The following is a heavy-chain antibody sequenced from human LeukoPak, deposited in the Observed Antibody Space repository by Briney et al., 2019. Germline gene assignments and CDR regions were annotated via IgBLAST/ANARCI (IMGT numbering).Heavy chain of an antibody. V-gene: IGHV3-64*02. CDR3: ARGIAIPTSGWYDTFDY. D-gene: IGHD6-19*01. CDR1: GFTFSDSA. CDR2: ISTNGDRT. J-gene: IGHJ4*02. Sequence: GGSLRLSCAASGFTFSDSAMYWVRQAPGKGLEFVSVISTNGDRTYYADSVKGRFTISRDNSKNTLFLQMGRLRADDMAVYYCARGIAIPTSGWYDTFDYWGQGALVTISS.